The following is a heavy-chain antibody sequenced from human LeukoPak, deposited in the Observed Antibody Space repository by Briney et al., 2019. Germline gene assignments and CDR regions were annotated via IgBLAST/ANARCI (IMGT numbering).Heavy chain of an antibody. D-gene: IGHD4-17*01. J-gene: IGHJ4*01. V-gene: IGHV3-21*01. CDR1: GFTFSSYS. CDR3: ARGYGDYGDYFDY. Sequence: PGGSLRLSCAVSGFTFSSYSMNWVRQAPGKGLEWVSSISSSSSHIYYADSVKGRFTISRDNAKNSLYLQMNSLRAEDTAVYYCARGYGDYGDYFDYWGHGALVTVSS. CDR2: ISSSSSHI.